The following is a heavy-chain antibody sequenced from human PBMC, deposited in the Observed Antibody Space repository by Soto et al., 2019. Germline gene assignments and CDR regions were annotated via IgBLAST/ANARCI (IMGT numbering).Heavy chain of an antibody. D-gene: IGHD3-9*01. Sequence: SETLSLTCIVSGDSISSSSYYWVWIRQPPGKGLEWIGSIYYSGTTYYNPSLESRVTISIDTSKNQFSLKVSSLTAADTAVYYCAKTGPYDILTCWYFDLWGRGTLVTVSS. J-gene: IGHJ2*01. CDR3: AKTGPYDILTCWYFDL. CDR1: GDSISSSSYY. CDR2: IYYSGTT. V-gene: IGHV4-39*01.